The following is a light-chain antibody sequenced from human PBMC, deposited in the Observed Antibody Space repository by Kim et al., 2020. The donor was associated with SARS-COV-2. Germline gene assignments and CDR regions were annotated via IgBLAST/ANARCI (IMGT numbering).Light chain of an antibody. CDR1: QGVSSS. CDR3: QQLHSYLST. V-gene: IGKV1-9*01. Sequence: SASVGDRVTITCRASQGVSSSLAWYQQKPGKAPRVLFYLSSSLQSSVPSRFSASGSGTEFTLTISSLQPEDFATYYCQQLHSYLSTFGQGTKLEIK. J-gene: IGKJ2*01. CDR2: LSS.